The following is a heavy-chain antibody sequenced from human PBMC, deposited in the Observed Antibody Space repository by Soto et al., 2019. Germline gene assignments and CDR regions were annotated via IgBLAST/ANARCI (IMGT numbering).Heavy chain of an antibody. CDR1: GFTFTNAW. Sequence: EVQLVESGGGLVKPWGSLRLSCAASGFTFTNAWMNWVRQAPGQGLEWVGRIRSKTDGGTTDYAAFVKGRFTISRDDSKNTLYLEMTTLEIEDTAVYYCTTSPYEYYVWGSYGYFDYWGQGTLVTVSS. J-gene: IGHJ4*02. V-gene: IGHV3-15*07. CDR2: IRSKTDGGTT. D-gene: IGHD3-16*01. CDR3: TTSPYEYYVWGSYGYFDY.